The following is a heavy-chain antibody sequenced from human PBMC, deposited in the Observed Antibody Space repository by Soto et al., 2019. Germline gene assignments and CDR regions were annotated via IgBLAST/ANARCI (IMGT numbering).Heavy chain of an antibody. CDR1: GFTFSNYG. Sequence: QVQLVESGGGVVQPGRSLRLSCAASGFTFSNYGMHWVRQAPGKGLEWVAFILYDGSDKYFADSVKGRFTISRDNSKNTLDLQKNSLRAEDTAVYYCAKDRIVMIRGVMNYYGMDVWGQWTTVTVSS. D-gene: IGHD3-10*01. J-gene: IGHJ6*02. V-gene: IGHV3-30*18. CDR2: ILYDGSDK. CDR3: AKDRIVMIRGVMNYYGMDV.